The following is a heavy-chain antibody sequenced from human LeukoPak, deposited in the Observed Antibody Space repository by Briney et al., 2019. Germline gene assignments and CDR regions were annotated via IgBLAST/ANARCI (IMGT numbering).Heavy chain of an antibody. CDR1: GFTFDDHS. V-gene: IGHV3-49*03. CDR2: SRSKAHGGTI. J-gene: IGHJ4*02. Sequence: GGSLRLSCTASGFTFDDHSMSWLRQAPGKGPEWVGFSRSKAHGGTIQYAASVGGRFTITRDDSKNIVYLQVNSPITEDTTVYYCPRNPYYDFCCFDYWSQGTLATVSS. D-gene: IGHD3-3*01. CDR3: PRNPYYDFCCFDY.